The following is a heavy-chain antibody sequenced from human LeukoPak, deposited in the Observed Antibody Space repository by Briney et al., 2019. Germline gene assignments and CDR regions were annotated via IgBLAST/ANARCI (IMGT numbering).Heavy chain of an antibody. CDR1: GYTFTGYY. D-gene: IGHD3-10*01. J-gene: IGHJ4*02. CDR2: INPNSGGT. Sequence: GASVKVSCKASGYTFTGYYMHWLRQAPGQGLEWMGWINPNSGGTNYAQKFQGRVTMTRDTSISTAYMELSRLRSGDTAVYYCARGGSTMVRGDFDYWGQGTLVTVSS. CDR3: ARGGSTMVRGDFDY. V-gene: IGHV1-2*02.